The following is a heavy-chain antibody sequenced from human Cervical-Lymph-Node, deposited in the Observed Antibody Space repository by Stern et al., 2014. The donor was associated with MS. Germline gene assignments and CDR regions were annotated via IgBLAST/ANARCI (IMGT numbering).Heavy chain of an antibody. D-gene: IGHD1-1*01. CDR2: INPNNGGT. J-gene: IGHJ6*02. CDR3: ARASTTANNYYDGVDV. Sequence: VQLVESGAEVKNPGASVKGSCKASGYTFTDYYMQWLRQAPGQGLEWMGWINPNNGGTKSAQKFQGWVTMTRDTSTSTAYMELSRLRSDDTAIYYCARASTTANNYYDGVDVWGQGTTVTVTS. CDR1: GYTFTDYY. V-gene: IGHV1-2*04.